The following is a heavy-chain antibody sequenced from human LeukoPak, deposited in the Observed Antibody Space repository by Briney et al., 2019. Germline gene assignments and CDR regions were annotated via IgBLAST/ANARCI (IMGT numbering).Heavy chain of an antibody. CDR2: ISGSGGST. CDR1: GFTFSSYG. Sequence: GGSLRLSCAASGFTFSSYGMSWVRQAPGKGLEWVSAISGSGGSTYYADSVKGRFTISRDNSKNTLYLQMNSLRAEDTAVYYCAKEPAAIFDPYYYMDVWGKGTTVTISS. J-gene: IGHJ6*03. V-gene: IGHV3-23*01. CDR3: AKEPAAIFDPYYYMDV. D-gene: IGHD2-2*01.